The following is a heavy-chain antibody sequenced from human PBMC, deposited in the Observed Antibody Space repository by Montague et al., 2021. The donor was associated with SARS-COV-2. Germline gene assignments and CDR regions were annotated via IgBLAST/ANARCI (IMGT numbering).Heavy chain of an antibody. Sequence: SETLSLTCTVSGGSITNNIDYWAWIRQPPGKGLDWIGSIYYTGNTYYNPSLKSRVTISVVTSKNHFTLKLSSVTAAETAVYYCARLKRYFDSSGSPSAFDFWGQGTKVTVSS. CDR2: IYYTGNT. V-gene: IGHV4-39*02. J-gene: IGHJ3*01. D-gene: IGHD3-22*01. CDR3: ARLKRYFDSSGSPSAFDF. CDR1: GGSITNNIDY.